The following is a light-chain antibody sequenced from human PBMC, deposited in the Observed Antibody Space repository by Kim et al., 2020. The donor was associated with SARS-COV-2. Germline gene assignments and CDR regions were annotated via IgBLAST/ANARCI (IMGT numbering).Light chain of an antibody. CDR3: LLMFGGAWV. CDR2: ETV. Sequence: PGGTVTLTCGTTTGAVLSDYYANWFQQQPGQPPRTLIYETVNKHSWTPARFSGSLLGGKAALTLSGAQPEDEADYYCLLMFGGAWVFGGGTKVTVL. J-gene: IGLJ3*02. CDR1: TGAVLSDYY. V-gene: IGLV7-43*01.